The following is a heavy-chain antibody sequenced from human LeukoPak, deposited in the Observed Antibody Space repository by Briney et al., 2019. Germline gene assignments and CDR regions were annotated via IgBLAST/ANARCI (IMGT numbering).Heavy chain of an antibody. Sequence: GESLKISCKGSGYNFTNYLIGWVRQMPGKGVEWRGIHYPGDSDTRYSTSFQGQVTISADKSISTAYLQWSSLKASDTAIFYCARHYCSSASCFEGYYYYMDVWGKGTTVTVSS. CDR1: GYNFTNYL. V-gene: IGHV5-51*01. CDR2: HYPGDSDT. J-gene: IGHJ6*03. D-gene: IGHD2-2*01. CDR3: ARHYCSSASCFEGYYYYMDV.